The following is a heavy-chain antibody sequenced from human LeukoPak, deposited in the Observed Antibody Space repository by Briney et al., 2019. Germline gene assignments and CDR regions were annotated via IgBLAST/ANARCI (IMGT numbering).Heavy chain of an antibody. D-gene: IGHD3-22*01. J-gene: IGHJ4*02. CDR2: IYYSGST. Sequence: SGTLSLTCTDSGGSISSYYWSWIRQPPGEGLEWIGYIYYSGSTNYNPSLKSRVTISVDTSKNRFSLNLSSVTAADTAVYYCARLGRYYDSSGYTFDYWGQGTLVTVSS. CDR1: GGSISSYY. V-gene: IGHV4-59*01. CDR3: ARLGRYYDSSGYTFDY.